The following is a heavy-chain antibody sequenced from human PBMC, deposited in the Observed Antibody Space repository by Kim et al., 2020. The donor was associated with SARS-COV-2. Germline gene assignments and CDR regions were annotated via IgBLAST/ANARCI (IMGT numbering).Heavy chain of an antibody. J-gene: IGHJ2*01. V-gene: IGHV3-9*01. CDR3: AKDTGDGYYYGSGSGWYFDL. CDR2: ISWNSGSI. CDR1: GFTFDDYA. Sequence: GGSLRLSCAASGFTFDDYAMHWVRQAPGKGLEWVSGISWNSGSIGYADSVKGRFTISRDNAKNSLYLQMNSLRAEDTALYYCAKDTGDGYYYGSGSGWYFDLGGRGTRFTVSS. D-gene: IGHD3-10*01.